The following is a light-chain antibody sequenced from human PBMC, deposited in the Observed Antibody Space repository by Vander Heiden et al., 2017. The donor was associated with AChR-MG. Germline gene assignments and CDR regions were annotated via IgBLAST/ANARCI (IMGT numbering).Light chain of an antibody. CDR1: QGINNY. J-gene: IGKJ1*01. V-gene: IGKV1-27*01. Sequence: DIHVTQSPSSLSASVGDRVTITCRTSQGINNYLVWYQQKPGTVPKLLIYAASTLQSGVPSRFSGSGSGTDFTITISILHPEDVATYYCQRENGAPVTFGQGTKVEIK. CDR3: QRENGAPVT. CDR2: AAS.